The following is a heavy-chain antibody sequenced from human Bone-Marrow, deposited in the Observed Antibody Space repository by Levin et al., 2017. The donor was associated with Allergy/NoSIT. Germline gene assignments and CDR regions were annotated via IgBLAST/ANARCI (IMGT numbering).Heavy chain of an antibody. CDR3: AGRYDYGGNGGDY. CDR2: IYYSGST. CDR1: GGSISSGDYY. J-gene: IGHJ4*02. V-gene: IGHV4-30-4*01. D-gene: IGHD4-23*01. Sequence: SETLSLTCTVSGGSISSGDYYWSWIRQPPGKGLEWIGYIYYSGSTYYNPSLKSRVTISVDTSKNQFSLKLSSVTAADTAVYYCAGRYDYGGNGGDYWGQGTLVTVSS.